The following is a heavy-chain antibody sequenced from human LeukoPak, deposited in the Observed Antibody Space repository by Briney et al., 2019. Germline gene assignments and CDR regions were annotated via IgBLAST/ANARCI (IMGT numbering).Heavy chain of an antibody. CDR3: ARGTVRYYYMDV. CDR1: GGSISSGGYY. CDR2: IYYSGST. J-gene: IGHJ6*03. Sequence: SETLSLTRTFSGGSISSGGYYWSWVRQPPGKGLGWIGYIYYSGSTYYNPSLKSRVTISVDTSKNQFSLKLSSVTAADTAVYYCARGTVRYYYMDVWGKGTTVTVSS. V-gene: IGHV4-31*03. D-gene: IGHD2-2*01.